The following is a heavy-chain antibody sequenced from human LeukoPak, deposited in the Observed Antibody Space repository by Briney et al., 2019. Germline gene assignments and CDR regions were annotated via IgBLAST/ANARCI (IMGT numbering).Heavy chain of an antibody. J-gene: IGHJ5*02. V-gene: IGHV1-18*01. CDR1: GYTFTTYG. D-gene: IGHD4-17*01. CDR3: ARDDYGDSFDP. Sequence: ASVKVSCKASGYTFTTYGISWVRQAPGQGLEWMGWISTYNGNTNYAQNLQGRVTMTTDTSTSTAHMELRSLRSDDTAVYYCARDDYGDSFDPWGQGTLVTVSS. CDR2: ISTYNGNT.